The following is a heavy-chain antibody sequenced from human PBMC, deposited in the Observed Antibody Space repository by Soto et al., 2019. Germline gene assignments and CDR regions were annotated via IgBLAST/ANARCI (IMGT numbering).Heavy chain of an antibody. CDR3: AKGVAVGFHFGSSTDRGFDP. CDR1: GFTFSNYA. V-gene: IGHV3-23*01. Sequence: EVQLLESGGVLVQPGGSLRLSCAASGFTFSNYAMSWVRQAPGKGLEWVSIISGSGGTTYHADSVKDRFTISRDNSKNTLFLQMNSVRAEDTSVYYCAKGVAVGFHFGSSTDRGFDPWGQGTLVTVSS. D-gene: IGHD6-6*01. CDR2: ISGSGGTT. J-gene: IGHJ5*02.